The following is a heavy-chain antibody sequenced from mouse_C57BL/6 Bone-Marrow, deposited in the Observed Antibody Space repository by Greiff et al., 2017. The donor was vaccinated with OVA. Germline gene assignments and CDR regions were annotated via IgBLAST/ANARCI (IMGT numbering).Heavy chain of an antibody. CDR2: VYPYNGGT. CDR3: ARANYGSSSRNWDFDV. CDR1: GFTFTDYY. D-gene: IGHD1-1*01. V-gene: IGHV1-36*01. Sequence: EVQLQQSGPVLVKPGPSVKISCKASGFTFTDYYMHWVQQSHGKSLAWIGFVYPYNGGTSYNQKFKGTATLTVDTSSSTAYRELNSLTSEDAAVEYCARANYGSSSRNWDFDVWGTGTTVTVAS. J-gene: IGHJ1*03.